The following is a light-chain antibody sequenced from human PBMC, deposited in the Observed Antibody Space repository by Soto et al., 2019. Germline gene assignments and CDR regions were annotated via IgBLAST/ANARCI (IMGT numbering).Light chain of an antibody. V-gene: IGKV1-5*01. CDR2: DAS. CDR3: QQYNSYSPIT. Sequence: DIQMTQSPSTLSASVGDRVTITCRASQSISSWLAWYQQKPGKAPKLLIYDASSLESGVPSRFSGSGSGTEFTLTLSSLQADDFATYYCQQYNSYSPITFGQGTLLEIK. J-gene: IGKJ5*01. CDR1: QSISSW.